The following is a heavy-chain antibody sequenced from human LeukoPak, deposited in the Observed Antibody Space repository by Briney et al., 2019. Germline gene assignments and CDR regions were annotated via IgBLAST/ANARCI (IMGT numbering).Heavy chain of an antibody. CDR2: IWYDGSNK. J-gene: IGHJ6*02. Sequence: PGGSLRLSCAASGFTFSSYGMHWARQAPGKGLEWVAVIWYDGSNKYYADSVKGRFTISRDNSKNTLYLQMNSLRAEDTAVYYCATLMTKEYYYYGMDVWGQGTTVTVSS. CDR1: GFTFSSYG. V-gene: IGHV3-33*01. CDR3: ATLMTKEYYYYGMDV.